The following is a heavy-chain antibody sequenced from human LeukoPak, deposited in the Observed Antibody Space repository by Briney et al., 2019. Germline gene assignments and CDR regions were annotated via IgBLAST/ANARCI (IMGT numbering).Heavy chain of an antibody. D-gene: IGHD6-13*01. Sequence: SETLSLTCAVYGGSFSGYYWSWIRQPPGKGLEWIGEINHSGSTNYNPSLKSRVTISVDTSKNQFSLKLSSVTAADTAVYYCAREGQQLVPSDAFDIWGQGTMVTVSS. J-gene: IGHJ3*02. CDR1: GGSFSGYY. CDR3: AREGQQLVPSDAFDI. CDR2: INHSGST. V-gene: IGHV4-34*01.